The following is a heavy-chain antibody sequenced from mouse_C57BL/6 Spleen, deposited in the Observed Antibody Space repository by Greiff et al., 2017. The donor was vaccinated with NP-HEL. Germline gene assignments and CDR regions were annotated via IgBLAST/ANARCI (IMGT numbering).Heavy chain of an antibody. D-gene: IGHD2-3*01. CDR3: AMIYDGYDPGVD. J-gene: IGHJ3*01. Sequence: VQLQQSGPELVKPGASVKISCKASGYAFSSSWMNWVKQRPGKGLEWIGRIYPGDGDTNYNGKFKGKGTLSADKSSSTVYMQLSSQTSVDSAVYCCAMIYDGYDPGVDWGQGTLVTVSA. CDR1: GYAFSSSW. CDR2: IYPGDGDT. V-gene: IGHV1-82*01.